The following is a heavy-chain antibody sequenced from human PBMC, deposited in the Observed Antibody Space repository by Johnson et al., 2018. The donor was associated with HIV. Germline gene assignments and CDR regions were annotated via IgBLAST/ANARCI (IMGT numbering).Heavy chain of an antibody. CDR2: INWNGGST. V-gene: IGHV3-20*04. Sequence: VQLVESGGGLVQPGGSLRLSCAASGFTFDDYGMSWVRQAPGKGLEWVSGINWNGGSTGYADSVKGRFTISRDNAKNSLSLQMNSLRAEDTAWYYCARANSDVDYRAKAVDIWGEGTIVTVSS. J-gene: IGHJ3*02. D-gene: IGHD4-17*01. CDR3: ARANSDVDYRAKAVDI. CDR1: GFTFDDYG.